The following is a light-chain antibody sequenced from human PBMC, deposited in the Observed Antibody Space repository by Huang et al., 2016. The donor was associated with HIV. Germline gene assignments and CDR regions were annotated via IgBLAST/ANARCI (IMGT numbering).Light chain of an antibody. Sequence: EIVLTQSPTTLSLSPGERATLSCRASQSVTSYLAWYQHKPGQAHRLLIYDTSNRATGIPARFSGSGSGTDFTLTITSLEPEDFAVYYCQQRSNWPPRLTFGGGTKVEI. CDR2: DTS. CDR1: QSVTSY. CDR3: QQRSNWPPRLT. V-gene: IGKV3-11*01. J-gene: IGKJ4*01.